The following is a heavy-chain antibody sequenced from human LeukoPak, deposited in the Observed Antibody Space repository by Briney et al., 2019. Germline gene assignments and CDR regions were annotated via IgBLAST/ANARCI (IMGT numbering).Heavy chain of an antibody. D-gene: IGHD1-26*01. Sequence: SETLSLTCTIFGDSVTGYFLNWVRQPPGKGLEWIGHIYKIGTTNYNPSLKSRLTISVDTSKNQFSLQLRSVTAADTAVYYCARGGVLGDAFDIWGQGTMVTVSS. CDR3: ARGGVLGDAFDI. J-gene: IGHJ3*02. CDR1: GDSVTGYF. V-gene: IGHV4-59*02. CDR2: IYKIGTT.